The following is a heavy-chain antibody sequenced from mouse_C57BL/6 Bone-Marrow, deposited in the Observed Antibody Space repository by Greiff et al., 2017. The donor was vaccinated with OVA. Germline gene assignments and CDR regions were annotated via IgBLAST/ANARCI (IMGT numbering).Heavy chain of an antibody. CDR1: GYAFSSYW. CDR3: ARPYYYGSRGDY. D-gene: IGHD1-1*01. J-gene: IGHJ2*01. CDR2: IYPGDGDT. V-gene: IGHV1-80*01. Sequence: QVQLKQSGAELVKPGASVKISCKASGYAFSSYWMNWVKQRPGKGLEWIGQIYPGDGDTNYNGKFKGKATLTADKSSSTAYMQLSSLTSEDSAVYFCARPYYYGSRGDYWGQGTTLTVSS.